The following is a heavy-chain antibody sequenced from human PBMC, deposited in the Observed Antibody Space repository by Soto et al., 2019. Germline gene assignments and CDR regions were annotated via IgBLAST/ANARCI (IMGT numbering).Heavy chain of an antibody. CDR1: GGSISSYY. D-gene: IGHD3-16*02. V-gene: IGHV4-59*08. CDR3: ARHSNDYIWGSYRPHDAFDI. J-gene: IGHJ3*02. CDR2: IYYSGST. Sequence: QVQLQESGPGLVKPSETLSLTCTVSGGSISSYYWSWIRQPPGKGLEWIGYIYYSGSTNYNPSLKCRVTSSVDTSKNQFSLKLSPVSAADTAVYYCARHSNDYIWGSYRPHDAFDIWGQGTMVTVSS.